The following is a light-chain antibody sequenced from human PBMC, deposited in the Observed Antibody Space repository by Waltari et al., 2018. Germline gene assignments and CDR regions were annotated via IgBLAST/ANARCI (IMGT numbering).Light chain of an antibody. V-gene: IGKV3-20*01. J-gene: IGKJ3*01. CDR2: GAF. CDR1: QSVSSSY. Sequence: EIVLAQSPATLSLSPGDRATLSCRASQSVSSSYLAWYQHKPGQAPRLLIYGAFSRATGIPDRFSGSGSGTDFTLTISRLEREDFAVYYCQQFTTSDRTFTFGPGTKVESK. CDR3: QQFTTSDRTFT.